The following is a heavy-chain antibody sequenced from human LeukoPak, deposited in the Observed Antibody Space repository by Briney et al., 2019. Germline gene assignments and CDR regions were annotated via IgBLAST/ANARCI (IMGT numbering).Heavy chain of an antibody. CDR3: TSGAVGWQGADY. V-gene: IGHV1-58*02. CDR2: IVVGSGNT. J-gene: IGHJ4*02. CDR1: GFTFTSSA. D-gene: IGHD6-19*01. Sequence: ASVKVSCKASGFTFTSSAMQWVRQARGQRLEWIGWIVVGSGNTNYAQKFQERVTITRDMSTSTAYMELSSLRSEDTAVYYCTSGAVGWQGADYWGQGTLVTVSS.